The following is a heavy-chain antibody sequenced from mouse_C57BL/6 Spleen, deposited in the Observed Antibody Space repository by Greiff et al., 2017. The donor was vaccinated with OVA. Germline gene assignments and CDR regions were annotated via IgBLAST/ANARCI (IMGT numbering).Heavy chain of an antibody. Sequence: VMLVESGAELVKPGASVKLSCKASGYTFTEYTIHWVKQRSGQGLEWIGWFYPGSGSIKYNEKFKDKATLTADKSSSTVYMELSRLTSEDSAVYFCARHEDYYGNYEWFAYWGQGILVTVSA. V-gene: IGHV1-62-2*01. J-gene: IGHJ3*01. D-gene: IGHD2-1*01. CDR2: FYPGSGSI. CDR3: ARHEDYYGNYEWFAY. CDR1: GYTFTEYT.